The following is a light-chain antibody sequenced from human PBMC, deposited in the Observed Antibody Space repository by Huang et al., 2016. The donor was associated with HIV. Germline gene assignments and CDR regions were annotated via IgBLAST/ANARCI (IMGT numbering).Light chain of an antibody. CDR3: QQYNSYLLT. Sequence: DIQMTQSPSTLSASVGDRVTITCRASQSISSWLAWYQQKPGKAPKLLINKASSLESGVPSRFSGSGSGTEFTLTISSLQPDDFATYYCQQYNSYLLTFGGGTKVEIK. J-gene: IGKJ4*01. V-gene: IGKV1-5*03. CDR1: QSISSW. CDR2: KAS.